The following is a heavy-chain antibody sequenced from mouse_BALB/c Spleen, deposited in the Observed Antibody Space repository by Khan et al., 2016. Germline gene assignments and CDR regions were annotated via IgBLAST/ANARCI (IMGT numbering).Heavy chain of an antibody. Sequence: EVELVESGGDLVQPGGSLRLSCATSGFTFTDYYMSWVRQPPGKALAWLRFIRNKANGYTTEYSASVKGRFTISRDNSQSILYLQMNTRGAEDSATYYCARDGYYPYAMDYWGQGTSVTVSS. CDR1: GFTFTDYY. J-gene: IGHJ4*01. CDR2: IRNKANGYTT. V-gene: IGHV7-3*02. D-gene: IGHD2-3*01. CDR3: ARDGYYPYAMDY.